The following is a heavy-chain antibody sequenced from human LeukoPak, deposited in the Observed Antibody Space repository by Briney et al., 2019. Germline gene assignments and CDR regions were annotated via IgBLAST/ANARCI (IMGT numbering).Heavy chain of an antibody. CDR3: ARDGAGGPDY. D-gene: IGHD3-16*01. Sequence: GGSLRLSCAASGFMFSSYSMNWVRQAPGKGLEWVSSISSSSSHIYYADSVKGRFTISRDNAKNSLYLQMNSLRAEDTAVYYCARDGAGGPDYWGRGTLVTVSS. V-gene: IGHV3-21*01. CDR1: GFMFSSYS. J-gene: IGHJ4*02. CDR2: ISSSSSHI.